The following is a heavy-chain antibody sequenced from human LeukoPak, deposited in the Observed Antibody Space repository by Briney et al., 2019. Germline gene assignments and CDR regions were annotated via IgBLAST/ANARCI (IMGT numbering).Heavy chain of an antibody. D-gene: IGHD2-15*01. J-gene: IGHJ6*03. CDR1: GFTFSSYA. Sequence: GGSLRLSCAASGFTFSSYAMHWVRQAPGKGLEWVAVISYDGSNKYYADSVKGRFTISRDNSKNTLYLQMNSLRAEDTAVYYCAKELVVVVAATGYYYMDVWGKGTTVTISS. CDR3: AKELVVVVAATGYYYMDV. CDR2: ISYDGSNK. V-gene: IGHV3-30*04.